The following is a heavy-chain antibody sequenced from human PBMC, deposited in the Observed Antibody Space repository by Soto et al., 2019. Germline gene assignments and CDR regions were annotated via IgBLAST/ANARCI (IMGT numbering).Heavy chain of an antibody. D-gene: IGHD4-17*01. Sequence: ASVKVSCKASGGTFSSYAISWVRQAPGQGLEWMGGIIPIFGTANYAQKFQGRVTITADESTSTAYMELSSLRSEDTAVYYCASYGDYALYYYYGMDVWGQGTTVTVSS. J-gene: IGHJ6*02. CDR3: ASYGDYALYYYYGMDV. V-gene: IGHV1-69*13. CDR1: GGTFSSYA. CDR2: IIPIFGTA.